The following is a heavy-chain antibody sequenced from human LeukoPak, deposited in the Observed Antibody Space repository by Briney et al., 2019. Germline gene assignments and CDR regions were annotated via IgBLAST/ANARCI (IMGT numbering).Heavy chain of an antibody. Sequence: GGSLRLSCAASGFTFSTYSMNWVRLAPGKGLEWVSGITGSGDTTNYADSVRGRFTISRDSSKNTLYLQMNNLGAEDTAVYFCAKGKWETASYDPWDYWGQGTLVTVSS. CDR2: ITGSGDTT. J-gene: IGHJ4*02. V-gene: IGHV3-23*01. CDR3: AKGKWETASYDPWDY. D-gene: IGHD2-21*02. CDR1: GFTFSTYS.